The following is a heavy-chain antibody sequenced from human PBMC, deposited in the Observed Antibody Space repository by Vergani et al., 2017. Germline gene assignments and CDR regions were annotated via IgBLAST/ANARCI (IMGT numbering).Heavy chain of an antibody. CDR1: GYTFTDYY. CDR2: VDPEDGET. D-gene: IGHD3-3*01. J-gene: IGHJ4*02. CDR3: ATESRFLEWLPRPNDY. Sequence: VQLVQSGAEVKKPGASVKVSCKASGYTFTDYYMHWVQQAPGKGLEWMGLVDPEDGETIYAEKFQGRVTITADTSTDTAYMELSSLRSEDTAVYYCATESRFLEWLPRPNDYWGQGTLVTVSS. V-gene: IGHV1-69-2*01.